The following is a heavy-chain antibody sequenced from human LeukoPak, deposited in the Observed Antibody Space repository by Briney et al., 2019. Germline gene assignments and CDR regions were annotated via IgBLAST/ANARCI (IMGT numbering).Heavy chain of an antibody. CDR2: IYYSGST. J-gene: IGHJ4*02. V-gene: IGHV4-59*08. CDR3: ARVRGDCSGGSCSIDY. Sequence: SETLSLTCTVSGGSISSYYWSWIRQPPGKGLEWSGYIYYSGSTNYNPSLKSRVTISVDTSKNQFSLKLSSVTAADTAVYYCARVRGDCSGGSCSIDYWGQGTLVTVPS. D-gene: IGHD2-15*01. CDR1: GGSISSYY.